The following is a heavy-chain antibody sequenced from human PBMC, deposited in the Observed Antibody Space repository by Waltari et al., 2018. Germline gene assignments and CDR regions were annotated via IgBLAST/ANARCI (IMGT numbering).Heavy chain of an antibody. Sequence: QVQLVQSGAEVKKPGSSVKVSCKASGGTFSSYAISWVRQAPGQGLEWMGGIIPIFGTANYAQKFQGGVTITADESTSTAYMELSSLRSEDTAVYYCARVFVSEDGSGRPYWYFDLWGRGTLVTVSS. CDR2: IIPIFGTA. D-gene: IGHD3-10*01. CDR1: GGTFSSYA. CDR3: ARVFVSEDGSGRPYWYFDL. J-gene: IGHJ2*01. V-gene: IGHV1-69*12.